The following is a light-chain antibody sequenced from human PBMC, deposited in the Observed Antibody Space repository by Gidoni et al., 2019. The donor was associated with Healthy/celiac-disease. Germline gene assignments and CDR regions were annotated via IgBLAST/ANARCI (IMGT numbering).Light chain of an antibody. CDR2: DAS. V-gene: IGKV3-11*01. CDR1: QSVSSY. CDR3: QQRSNWPLFT. J-gene: IGKJ3*01. Sequence: EIVLTQSPATLSLSPGERATLSCRASQSVSSYLAWYHQKPGQAPRLLIYDASNRATGIPARCRGNGSGTDFTLTISGLGPEDLAVYYCQQRSNWPLFTFGHXTKVDIK.